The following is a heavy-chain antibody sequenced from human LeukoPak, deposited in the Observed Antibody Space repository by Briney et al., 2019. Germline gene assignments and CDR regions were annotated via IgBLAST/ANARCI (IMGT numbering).Heavy chain of an antibody. V-gene: IGHV1-18*01. CDR1: GYTFTSYG. CDR2: ISAYNGNT. J-gene: IGHJ3*02. Sequence: ASVKVSCKASGYTFTSYGISWVRQAPGQGLEWMGWISAYNGNTNYAQKLQGRVTMTTDTSTSTAYMELRSLRSDDTAVYYCARHKGMIVVVPASGFDIWGQGTMVTVSS. CDR3: ARHKGMIVVVPASGFDI. D-gene: IGHD2-2*01.